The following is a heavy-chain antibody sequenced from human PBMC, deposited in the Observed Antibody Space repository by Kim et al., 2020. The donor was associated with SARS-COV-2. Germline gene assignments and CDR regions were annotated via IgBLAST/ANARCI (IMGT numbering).Heavy chain of an antibody. CDR2: IYPGDSDT. D-gene: IGHD2-15*01. CDR3: ARRGSGDIVVVVAATHAFDI. V-gene: IGHV5-51*01. Sequence: GESLKISCKGSGYSFTSYWIGWVRQMPGKGLEWMGIIYPGDSDTRYSPSFQGQVTISADKSISTAYLQWSSLKASDTAMYYCARRGSGDIVVVVAATHAFDIWGQGTMVTVSS. J-gene: IGHJ3*02. CDR1: GYSFTSYW.